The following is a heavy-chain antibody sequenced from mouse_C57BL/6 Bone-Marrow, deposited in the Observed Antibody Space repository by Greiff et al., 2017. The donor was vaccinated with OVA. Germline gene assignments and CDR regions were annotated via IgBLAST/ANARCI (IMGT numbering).Heavy chain of an antibody. Sequence: VKLQESDAELVKPGASVKISCKVSGYTFTDHTIHWMKQRPEQGLEWIGYIYPRDGSTKYNEKFKGKATLTADKSSSTAYMQLNSLTSEDSAVYFCARTTVVPYWYFDVWGTGTTVTVSS. CDR1: GYTFTDHT. J-gene: IGHJ1*03. V-gene: IGHV1-78*01. CDR2: IYPRDGST. D-gene: IGHD1-1*01. CDR3: ARTTVVPYWYFDV.